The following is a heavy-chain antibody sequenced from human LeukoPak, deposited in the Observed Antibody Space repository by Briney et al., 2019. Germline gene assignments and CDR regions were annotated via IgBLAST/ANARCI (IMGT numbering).Heavy chain of an antibody. J-gene: IGHJ3*02. CDR1: GFTFSSYG. CDR3: AKDYYDSSGYYRSPFHAFDI. D-gene: IGHD3-22*01. CDR2: ISGSGGST. V-gene: IGHV3-23*01. Sequence: GGSLRLSCAASGFTFSSYGMSWVRQAPGKGLEWVSGISGSGGSTYYADSVKGRFTISRDNSKNTLYLQMNSLRAEDTAVYYCAKDYYDSSGYYRSPFHAFDIWGQGTMVTVSS.